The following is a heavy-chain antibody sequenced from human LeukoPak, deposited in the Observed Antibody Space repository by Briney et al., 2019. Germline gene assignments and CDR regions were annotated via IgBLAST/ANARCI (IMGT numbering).Heavy chain of an antibody. V-gene: IGHV4-4*07. J-gene: IGHJ4*02. D-gene: IGHD2-2*01. CDR3: ARAPGYCSSTSCYEYYFDY. CDR2: IYTSGST. Sequence: SETLSLTCTVSGGSISSYYWSWFRQPAGKGLEWIGRIYTSGSTNYNPSLKSRVTMSVDTSKNQFSLKLSSVTAADTAVYYCARAPGYCSSTSCYEYYFDYWGQGTLVTVSS. CDR1: GGSISSYY.